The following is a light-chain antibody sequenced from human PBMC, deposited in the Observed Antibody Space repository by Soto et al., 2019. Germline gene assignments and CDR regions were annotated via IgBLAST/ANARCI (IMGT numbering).Light chain of an antibody. Sequence: DIQVTQSPSSLSASVGDRVTITCRASQSISSWLAWYQQKPGKAPKLLIYDASSLESGVPSRFSGSGSGTEFTLTISSLQPDDFATYYCQQYNSYSFGHVTKVAIK. CDR2: DAS. CDR1: QSISSW. V-gene: IGKV1-5*01. CDR3: QQYNSYS. J-gene: IGKJ1*01.